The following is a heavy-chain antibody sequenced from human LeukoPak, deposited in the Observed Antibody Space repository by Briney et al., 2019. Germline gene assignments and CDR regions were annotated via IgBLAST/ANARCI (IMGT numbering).Heavy chain of an antibody. Sequence: SETLSLTCTVSGGSVSNYYWSWIRQSPGKGLEWIGYIYYTETSYNPSLKSRVTISADTSKNQFSLKLSSVTTADTAVYYCARGGTLWLHRRYWFDPWGQGTLVTVSS. CDR2: IYYTET. CDR3: ARGGTLWLHRRYWFDP. V-gene: IGHV4-59*02. D-gene: IGHD5-18*01. J-gene: IGHJ5*02. CDR1: GGSVSNYY.